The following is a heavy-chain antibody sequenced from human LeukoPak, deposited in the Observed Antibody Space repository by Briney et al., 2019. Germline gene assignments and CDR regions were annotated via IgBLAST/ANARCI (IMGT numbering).Heavy chain of an antibody. CDR3: AREMATIGGFDY. Sequence: GGSLRLSCAASGFALSSHWMTWVRQAPGKGLEWVSSISSSSSYIYYADSVKGRFTISRDNAKNSLYLQMNSLRAEDTAVYYCAREMATIGGFDYWGQGTLVTVSS. CDR2: ISSSSSYI. D-gene: IGHD5-24*01. V-gene: IGHV3-21*01. J-gene: IGHJ4*02. CDR1: GFALSSHW.